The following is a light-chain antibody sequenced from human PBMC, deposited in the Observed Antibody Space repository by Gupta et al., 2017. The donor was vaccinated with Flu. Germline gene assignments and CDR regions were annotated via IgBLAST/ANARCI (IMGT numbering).Light chain of an antibody. Sequence: QSPSVSVSPGKTASITCSGDILGDTSVCWYQQKAGQSPVMVIYQDNKRHSGIPERFSGSSSGKTATLTIDGTQPMDEADYYCQAWDITTAVFGGGTKLAVL. CDR3: QAWDITTAV. CDR2: QDN. J-gene: IGLJ2*01. V-gene: IGLV3-1*01. CDR1: ILGDTS.